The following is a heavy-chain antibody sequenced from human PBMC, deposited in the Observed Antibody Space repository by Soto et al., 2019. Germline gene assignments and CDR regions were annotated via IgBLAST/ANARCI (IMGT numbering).Heavy chain of an antibody. CDR1: GGSFSGYY. D-gene: IGHD5-12*01. V-gene: IGHV4-34*01. CDR2: INHSGST. Sequence: KTSETLSLTCAVYGGSFSGYYRSWIRQPPGKGLEWIGEINHSGSTNYNPSLKSRVTISVDTSKNQFSLKLSSVTAADTAVYYCARGAATISLSHFDYWGQGTLVTVSS. J-gene: IGHJ4*02. CDR3: ARGAATISLSHFDY.